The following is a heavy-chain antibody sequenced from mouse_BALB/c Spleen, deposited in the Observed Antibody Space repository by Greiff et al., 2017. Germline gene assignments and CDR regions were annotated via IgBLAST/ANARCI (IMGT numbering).Heavy chain of an antibody. Sequence: QVQLQQSGPGLVAPSQSLSITCTVSGFSLTSYGVHWVRQPPGKGLEWLGVIWAGGSTNYNSALMSRLTISKDNSKSQVFLKMNSLQTDDTAMYYCARKEDYGNYVGFAYWGQGTLVTVSA. CDR3: ARKEDYGNYVGFAY. V-gene: IGHV2-9*02. D-gene: IGHD2-1*01. CDR1: GFSLTSYG. CDR2: IWAGGST. J-gene: IGHJ3*01.